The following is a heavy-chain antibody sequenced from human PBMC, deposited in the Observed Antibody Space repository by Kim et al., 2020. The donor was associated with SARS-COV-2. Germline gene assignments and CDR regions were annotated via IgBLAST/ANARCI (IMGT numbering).Heavy chain of an antibody. D-gene: IGHD5-18*01. CDR3: ATVPLMDTAMVYYFDY. V-gene: IGHV1-24*01. Sequence: KFQGRVTMTEDTSTDTAYMELSSLRSEDTAVYYCATVPLMDTAMVYYFDYWGQGTLVTVSS. J-gene: IGHJ4*02.